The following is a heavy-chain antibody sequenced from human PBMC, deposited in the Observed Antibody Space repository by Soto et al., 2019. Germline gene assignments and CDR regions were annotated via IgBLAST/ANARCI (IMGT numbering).Heavy chain of an antibody. CDR1: GFSISNYW. Sequence: EVQLVESGGGLVQSGGSLRLSCAATGFSISNYWMSWVRQGPGKGPEWVANIKQDASEKYYVDSVKGRFTISRDNAENSLYLQMTSLRAEDTAVYHCARSLSAIPGESWGQGTLVIVSS. CDR3: ARSLSAIPGES. CDR2: IKQDASEK. J-gene: IGHJ5*02. D-gene: IGHD2-21*01. V-gene: IGHV3-7*05.